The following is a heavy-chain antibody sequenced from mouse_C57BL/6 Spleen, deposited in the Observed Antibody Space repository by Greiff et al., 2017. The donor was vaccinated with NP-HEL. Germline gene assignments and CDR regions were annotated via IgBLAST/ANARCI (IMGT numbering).Heavy chain of an antibody. V-gene: IGHV5-4*03. Sequence: EVMLVESGGGLVKPGGSLKLSCAASGFTFSSYAMSWVRQTPEKRLEWVATISDGGSYTYYPDNVKGRFTISRDNAKNNLYLQMSHLKSEDTAMYYCAGRLPYYAMDYWGQGTSVTVSS. CDR3: AGRLPYYAMDY. CDR1: GFTFSSYA. J-gene: IGHJ4*01. CDR2: ISDGGSYT. D-gene: IGHD2-12*01.